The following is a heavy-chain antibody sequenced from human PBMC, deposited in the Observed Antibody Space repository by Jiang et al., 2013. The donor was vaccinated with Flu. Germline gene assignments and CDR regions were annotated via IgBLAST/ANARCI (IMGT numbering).Heavy chain of an antibody. CDR2: INHSGST. CDR3: ARGTDFWSGYGFDP. Sequence: LLKPSETLSLTCAVYGGSFSGYYWSWIRQPPGKGLEWIGEINHSGSTNYNPSLKSRVTISVDTSKNQFSLKLSSVTAADTAVYYCARGTDFWSGYGFDPWGQGTLVTVSS. J-gene: IGHJ5*02. CDR1: GGSFSGYY. D-gene: IGHD3-3*01. V-gene: IGHV4-34*01.